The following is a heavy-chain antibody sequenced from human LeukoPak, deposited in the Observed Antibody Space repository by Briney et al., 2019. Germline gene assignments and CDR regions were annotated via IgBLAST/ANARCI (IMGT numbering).Heavy chain of an antibody. CDR3: ARESSSWNGGFDP. Sequence: GGSLRLSCAASGFTFSSYEMNWVRQAPGKGLEWVSYISSSGSTIYYADSVKGRFTISRDNAKNSLYLQMNSLRAEDTAVYYCARESSSWNGGFDPWGQGTLVTVSS. CDR2: ISSSGSTI. J-gene: IGHJ5*02. CDR1: GFTFSSYE. D-gene: IGHD6-13*01. V-gene: IGHV3-48*03.